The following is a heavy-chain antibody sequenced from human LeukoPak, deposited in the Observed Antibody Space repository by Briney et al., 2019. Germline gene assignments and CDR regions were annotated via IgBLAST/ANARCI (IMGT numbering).Heavy chain of an antibody. V-gene: IGHV3-7*01. D-gene: IGHD5-18*01. CDR3: ARDVGYRSWFDP. CDR2: IKQDGSKK. J-gene: IGHJ5*02. CDR1: GFTFSSYW. Sequence: PGGSLRLSCAASGFTFSSYWMSWVRQAPGKGLEWVANIKQDGSKKSYVDSVKGRFTISRDNAKNSLYLQMNNLGAGGTAVYYCARDVGYRSWFDPWGQGTLVTVSS.